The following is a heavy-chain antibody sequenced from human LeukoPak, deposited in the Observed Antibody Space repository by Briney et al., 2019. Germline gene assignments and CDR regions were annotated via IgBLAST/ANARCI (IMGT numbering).Heavy chain of an antibody. V-gene: IGHV1-2*02. CDR1: GYTFTGYY. CDR2: INPNSGGT. D-gene: IGHD3-10*01. J-gene: IGHJ4*02. CDR3: ARGTLFD. Sequence: ASVEVSCKASGYTFTGYYMHWVRQAPGQGLEWMGWINPNSGGTNYAQKFQGRVTMTRDTSTSTVYMELSSLRSEDTAVYYCARGTLFDWGQGTLVTVSS.